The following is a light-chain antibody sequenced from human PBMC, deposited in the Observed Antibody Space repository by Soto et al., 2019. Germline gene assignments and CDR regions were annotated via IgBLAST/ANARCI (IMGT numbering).Light chain of an antibody. V-gene: IGKV3-11*01. CDR3: QEGTYWPA. J-gene: IGKJ4*01. CDR2: DAS. CDR1: QSVSGS. Sequence: EIVLTQSPAILSLSPGEKATLSCRASQSVSGSLGWYQQKPGRAPRLIIYDASVRATGIPARFSGSGSGTDFTLTISSLEPEDFAVYYCQEGTYWPAFGGGTKVEIK.